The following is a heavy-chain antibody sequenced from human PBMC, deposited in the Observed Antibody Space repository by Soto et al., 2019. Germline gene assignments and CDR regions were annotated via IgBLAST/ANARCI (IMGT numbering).Heavy chain of an antibody. V-gene: IGHV3-21*01. CDR2: ISSSSSYI. D-gene: IGHD3-3*01. J-gene: IGHJ4*02. Sequence: TGGSLRLSCAASGFTFSSYSMNWVRQAPGKGLEWVSSISSSSSYIYYADSVKGRFTISRDNAKNSLYLQMNSLRAEDTAVYYCARDRDYDFWSGSPDGDYFDYRGQGTLVTVSS. CDR3: ARDRDYDFWSGSPDGDYFDY. CDR1: GFTFSSYS.